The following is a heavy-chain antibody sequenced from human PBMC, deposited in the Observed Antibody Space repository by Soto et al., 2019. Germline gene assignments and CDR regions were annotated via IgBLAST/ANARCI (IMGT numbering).Heavy chain of an antibody. CDR2: INTYNGKT. D-gene: IGHD2-2*01. J-gene: IGHJ4*02. CDR1: GYTFTSYH. V-gene: IGHV1-18*01. Sequence: QVQLVQSGAEVKKPGASVKVSCKTSGYTFTSYHVTWLRQAPGQGLEWAGWINTYNGKTDSAQNLQGRVTMTTDTSTRTAYLDLRSLRSDDTAVYYCARKKVPPSPRGDYWGQGTLVTVSS. CDR3: ARKKVPPSPRGDY.